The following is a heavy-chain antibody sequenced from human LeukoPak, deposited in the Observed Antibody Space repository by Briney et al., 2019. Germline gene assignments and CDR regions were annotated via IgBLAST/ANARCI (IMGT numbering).Heavy chain of an antibody. V-gene: IGHV1-2*02. Sequence: ASVKVSCKASGYTFTSYGINWVRQAPGQGLEWMGWINPNSGGTNYAQKFQGRVTMTRDTSISTAYMELSRLRSDDTAVYYCASDGVVVVAATTTRFDPWGQGTLVTVSS. J-gene: IGHJ5*02. CDR2: INPNSGGT. D-gene: IGHD2-15*01. CDR1: GYTFTSYG. CDR3: ASDGVVVVAATTTRFDP.